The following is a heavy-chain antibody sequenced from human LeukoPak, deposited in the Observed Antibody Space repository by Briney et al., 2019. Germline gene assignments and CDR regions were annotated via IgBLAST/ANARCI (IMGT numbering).Heavy chain of an antibody. CDR1: GGSISSGDYY. CDR3: ARVDYYDSSGYYGSLYFDY. CDR2: IYYSGST. Sequence: SETLSLTCTVSGGSISSGDYYWSWIRQPPGKGLEWIGYIYYSGSTYYNPSLKSRVTISVDTSKNQFSLKPSSVTAADTAVYYCARVDYYDSSGYYGSLYFDYWGQGTLVTVSS. D-gene: IGHD3-22*01. J-gene: IGHJ4*02. V-gene: IGHV4-30-4*01.